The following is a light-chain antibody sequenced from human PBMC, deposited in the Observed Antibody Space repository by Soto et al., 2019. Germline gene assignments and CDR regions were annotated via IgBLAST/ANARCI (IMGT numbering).Light chain of an antibody. V-gene: IGLV2-14*03. CDR2: DVT. J-gene: IGLJ1*01. CDR3: SSYTPRNTPQIF. Sequence: QSALTQPASVSGSPGQSITISCTGTSSDVGGYNYVSWYQHHPGKAPKLIIYDVTNLPSGVSNPFSGSKSGNTASLTISGLHPEDEANYYCSSYTPRNTPQIFFGTGTNVTVL. CDR1: SSDVGGYNY.